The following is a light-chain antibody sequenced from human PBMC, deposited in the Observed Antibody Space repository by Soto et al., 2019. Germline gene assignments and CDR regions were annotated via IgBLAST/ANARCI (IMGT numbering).Light chain of an antibody. CDR3: CSYAGSSTYYV. V-gene: IGLV2-23*02. J-gene: IGLJ1*01. CDR2: EVS. CDR1: SSDVGSYNL. Sequence: ALTQPASVSGSPGQSITISCTGTSSDVGSYNLVSWYQQHPGKAPKVMIYEVSKRPSGVSNRFSGSKSGNTASLTISGLQAEDEADYYCCSYAGSSTYYVFGTGTKVTVL.